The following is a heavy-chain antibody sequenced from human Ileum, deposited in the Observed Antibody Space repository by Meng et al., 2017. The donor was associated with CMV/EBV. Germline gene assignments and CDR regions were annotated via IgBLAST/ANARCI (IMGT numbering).Heavy chain of an antibody. D-gene: IGHD1-26*01. CDR2: MYFSGIA. Sequence: QLEAPGPGLVKPAETPSPTFTASGDPISSGSHSWAWFRQPPGKRLEWIGSMYFSGIADYNPSLKSRVTISLHATQKQFSLRLTSVTAADSAVYFCARDLTNKWFYYWGQGTLVTASS. J-gene: IGHJ4*02. CDR1: GDPISSGSHS. V-gene: IGHV4-39*07. CDR3: ARDLTNKWFYY.